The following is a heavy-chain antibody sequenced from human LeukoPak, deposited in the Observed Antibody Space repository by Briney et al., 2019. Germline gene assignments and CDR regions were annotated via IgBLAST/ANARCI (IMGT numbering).Heavy chain of an antibody. Sequence: AASVKVSCKASGYTFTGHYMHWVRQAPGQGLEWMGWIDPKSGGTKYAQRFQGRVTMTRDTSINTGYMELSSLTSDDTAVYYCARWRGYSSGWSGPFDDWGQGSLVTVS. D-gene: IGHD6-13*01. CDR2: IDPKSGGT. CDR1: GYTFTGHY. CDR3: ARWRGYSSGWSGPFDD. J-gene: IGHJ4*02. V-gene: IGHV1-2*02.